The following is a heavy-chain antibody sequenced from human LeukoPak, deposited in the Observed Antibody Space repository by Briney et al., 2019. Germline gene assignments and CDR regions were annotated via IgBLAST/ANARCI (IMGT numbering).Heavy chain of an antibody. CDR3: ARSRGYYDSSGYYYFDY. J-gene: IGHJ4*02. D-gene: IGHD3-22*01. V-gene: IGHV1-69*13. Sequence: ASVKVSCKASGYTFTSYYMHWVRQAPGQGLEWMGGIIPIFGTANYAQKFQGRVTITADESTSTAYMELSSLRSEDTAVYYCARSRGYYDSSGYYYFDYWGQGTLVTVSS. CDR1: GYTFTSYY. CDR2: IIPIFGTA.